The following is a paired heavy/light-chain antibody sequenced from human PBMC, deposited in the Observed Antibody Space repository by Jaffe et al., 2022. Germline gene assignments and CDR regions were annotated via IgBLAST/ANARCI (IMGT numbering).Heavy chain of an antibody. J-gene: IGHJ4*02. V-gene: IGHV3-23*01. CDR1: GFTFSSFA. CDR2: ISGNGDST. CDR3: AKGGGGRTIVVVVVANHDS. Sequence: EVQLLESGGGLVQPGGSLRLSCAASGFTFSSFAMSWVRQAPGKGLEWVSAISGNGDSTFYADSVKGRFTISRDNSKNTLYLQMNSLRAEDTAVYYCAKGGGGRTIVVVVVANHDSWGQGALVTVSS. D-gene: IGHD2-15*01.
Light chain of an antibody. J-gene: IGKJ5*01. CDR3: QQSYSTAIT. CDR2: AAS. V-gene: IGKV1-39*01. CDR1: QSISSY. Sequence: DIQMTQSPSSLSASVGDRVTITCRASQSISSYLNWYQQQPGKAPKLLIYAASSLQSGVPSRFSGSGSGTDFTLTISSLQPEDFATYYCQQSYSTAITFGQGTRLEIK.